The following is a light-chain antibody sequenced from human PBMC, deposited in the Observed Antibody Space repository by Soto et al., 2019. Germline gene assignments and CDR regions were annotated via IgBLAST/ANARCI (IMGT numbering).Light chain of an antibody. V-gene: IGKV1-8*01. CDR3: QHYNSYPLT. Sequence: AIRMTQSPSSLSASTGDRVTITCRASQGISRYLAWYQQKPGKAPKLLIYAASTLQSGVPSRFSGSGSRTEFTLTISSLQPDDIATYYCQHYNSYPLTFGGGTKVDIK. J-gene: IGKJ4*01. CDR1: QGISRY. CDR2: AAS.